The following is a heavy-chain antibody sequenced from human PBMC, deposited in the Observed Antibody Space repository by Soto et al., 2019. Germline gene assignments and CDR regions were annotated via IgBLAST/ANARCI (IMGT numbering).Heavy chain of an antibody. D-gene: IGHD1-26*01. Sequence: SETLSLTCAVSGGSISSGGYSWSWIQQPPGKGLEWIGYIYHSGSTYYNPSLKSRVTISVDRSKNQFSLKLSPVTAADTAVYYCARAGVDSGSYIDAFDIWGQGTMVTVSS. J-gene: IGHJ3*02. CDR1: GGSISSGGYS. CDR3: ARAGVDSGSYIDAFDI. CDR2: IYHSGST. V-gene: IGHV4-30-2*01.